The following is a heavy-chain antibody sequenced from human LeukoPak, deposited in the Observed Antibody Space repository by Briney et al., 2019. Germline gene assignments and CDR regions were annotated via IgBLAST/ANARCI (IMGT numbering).Heavy chain of an antibody. CDR3: VKVDT. J-gene: IGHJ4*02. CDR2: IRNDGNKK. V-gene: IGHV3-30*02. Sequence: GGSLRLSCAASGFTFSSYAMHWVRQAPGKGLDWVAFIRNDGNKKNYAESVKGRFTISRDNSRNTLYLQMDSLSAEDTAVYYCVKVDTWGQGTLVTVSS. CDR1: GFTFSSYA. D-gene: IGHD3-22*01.